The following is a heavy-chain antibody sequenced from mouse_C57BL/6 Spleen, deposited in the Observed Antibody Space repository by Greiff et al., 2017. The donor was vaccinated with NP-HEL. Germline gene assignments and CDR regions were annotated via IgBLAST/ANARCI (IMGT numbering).Heavy chain of an antibody. Sequence: VQLQQPGAELVRPGSSVKLSCKASGYTFTSYWMHWVKQRPIQGLEWIGNIDPSDSETHYNQKFKDKATLTVDKSSSTAYMQLSSLTSDDSAVYYCARGGALITNRYFEVWGTGTTVTVSS. CDR3: ARGGALITNRYFEV. V-gene: IGHV1-52*01. D-gene: IGHD1-1*01. CDR1: GYTFTSYW. CDR2: IDPSDSET. J-gene: IGHJ1*03.